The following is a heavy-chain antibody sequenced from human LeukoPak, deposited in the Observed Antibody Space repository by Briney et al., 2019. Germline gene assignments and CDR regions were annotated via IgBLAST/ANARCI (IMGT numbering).Heavy chain of an antibody. CDR3: AKGPQQWQINHYFDY. CDR1: GFTFSSYA. V-gene: IGHV3-23*01. Sequence: GGSLTLSCAASGFTFSSYAMSWVRQAPGKGLEWVSAISGSGGSTYYADSVKGRFTISRDNSKNTLYLQMNSLRAEDTAVYYCAKGPQQWQINHYFDYRGQGTLVTVSA. J-gene: IGHJ4*02. D-gene: IGHD6-19*01. CDR2: ISGSGGST.